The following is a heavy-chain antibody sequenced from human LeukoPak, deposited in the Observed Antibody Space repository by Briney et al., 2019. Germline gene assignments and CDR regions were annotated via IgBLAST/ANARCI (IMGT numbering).Heavy chain of an antibody. V-gene: IGHV1-8*01. CDR1: GYTFTSYD. CDR3: ARQTGYYDSSGYYRYDAFDI. D-gene: IGHD3-22*01. J-gene: IGHJ3*02. Sequence: ASVKVSCKASGYTFTSYDINWVRQATGQGLEWMGWMNPNSGNTGYAQKFQGRVTMTRNTSISTAYMELSSLRSEDTAVYYCARQTGYYDSSGYYRYDAFDIWGQGTMVTVSS. CDR2: MNPNSGNT.